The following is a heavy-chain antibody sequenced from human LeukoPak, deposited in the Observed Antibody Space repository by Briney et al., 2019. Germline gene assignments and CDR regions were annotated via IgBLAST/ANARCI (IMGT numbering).Heavy chain of an antibody. CDR2: IYTSGST. V-gene: IGHV4-4*07. D-gene: IGHD4-23*01. Sequence: SETLSLTCTVSGGSISSYYWSWIRQPAGKGLEWIGRIYTSGSTNYNPSLKSRVTMSVDTPKNQFSLKLSSVTAADTAVYYCARDSVGGNSPFRYYYYGMDVWGQGTTVTVSS. J-gene: IGHJ6*02. CDR1: GGSISSYY. CDR3: ARDSVGGNSPFRYYYYGMDV.